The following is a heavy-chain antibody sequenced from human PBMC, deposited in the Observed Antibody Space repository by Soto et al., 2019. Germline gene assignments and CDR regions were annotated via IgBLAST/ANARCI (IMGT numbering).Heavy chain of an antibody. Sequence: SETLSLTCTVSGGSISSYYWSWIRQPAGKGLEWIGRIYTSGSTNYNPSLKSRVTMSVDTSKNQFSLKLSSVTAADTAAYYCARVFFWSGYQTLDYWGQGTLVTVSS. CDR3: ARVFFWSGYQTLDY. CDR1: GGSISSYY. D-gene: IGHD3-3*01. V-gene: IGHV4-4*07. CDR2: IYTSGST. J-gene: IGHJ4*02.